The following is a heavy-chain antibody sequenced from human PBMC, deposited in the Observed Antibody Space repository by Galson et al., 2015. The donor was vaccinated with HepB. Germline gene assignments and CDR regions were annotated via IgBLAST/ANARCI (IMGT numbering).Heavy chain of an antibody. V-gene: IGHV5-51*01. Sequence: QSGAEVKKPGESLKISCKGSGYSFTSYWIGWVRQMPGKGLEWMGIIYPGDSDTRYSPSFRGQVTISADKSISTAYLQWSSLMASDTAMYYCARLGGGMTTVTTIWFDPWGQGTLVTVSS. CDR1: GYSFTSYW. D-gene: IGHD4-17*01. J-gene: IGHJ5*02. CDR2: IYPGDSDT. CDR3: ARLGGGMTTVTTIWFDP.